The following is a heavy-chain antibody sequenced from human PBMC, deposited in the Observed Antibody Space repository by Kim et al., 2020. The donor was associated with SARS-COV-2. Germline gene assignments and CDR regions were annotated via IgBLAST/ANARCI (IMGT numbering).Heavy chain of an antibody. D-gene: IGHD3-22*01. V-gene: IGHV3-23*01. J-gene: IGHJ6*02. CDR3: AKGGYDSSGYSIAGGYYGMDV. Sequence: FTISRDNSKNTLYLQMNSLRAEDTAVYYCAKGGYDSSGYSIAGGYYGMDVWGQGTTVTVSS.